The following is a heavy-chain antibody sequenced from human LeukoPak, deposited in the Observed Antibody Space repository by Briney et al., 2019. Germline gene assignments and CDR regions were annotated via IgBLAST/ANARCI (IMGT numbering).Heavy chain of an antibody. CDR1: GFMFSDYF. V-gene: IGHV3-11*05. Sequence: GGSLRLSCAASGFMFSDYFMSWIRQAPGQELEWISYISSNSKYTKYADSVKGRFTISRDNAKKSLYLQMNSLRAEDTAVYYCARDNGNKYYFDYWGQGTLVTVPS. CDR2: ISSNSKYT. CDR3: ARDNGNKYYFDY. J-gene: IGHJ4*02. D-gene: IGHD2-8*01.